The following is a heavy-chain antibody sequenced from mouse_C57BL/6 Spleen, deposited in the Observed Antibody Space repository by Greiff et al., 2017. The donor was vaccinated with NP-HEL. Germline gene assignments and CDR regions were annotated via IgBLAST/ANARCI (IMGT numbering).Heavy chain of an antibody. D-gene: IGHD1-1*01. CDR3: ARRGLRYAMDY. CDR1: GYTFTSYW. J-gene: IGHJ4*01. V-gene: IGHV1-69*01. Sequence: QVQLKQSGAELVMPGASVKLSCKASGYTFTSYWMHWVKQRPGQGLEWIGEIDPSDSYTNYNQKFKGKSTLTVDKSSSTAYMQLSSLTSEDSAVYYCARRGLRYAMDYWGQGTSVTVSS. CDR2: IDPSDSYT.